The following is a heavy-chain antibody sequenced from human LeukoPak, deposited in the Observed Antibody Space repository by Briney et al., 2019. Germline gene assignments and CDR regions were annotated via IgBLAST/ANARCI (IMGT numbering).Heavy chain of an antibody. Sequence: GGSLRLSRAPSGLPVSTNHMSWGRQAPGRRLEWGSVVYRGGNTYYADSGKASFTISRDNSNNTLSLQVNSLRAEDSAVYYCARAGATNTGWYRGFSWFDPWGQGTLVTVSS. J-gene: IGHJ5*02. CDR2: VYRGGNT. D-gene: IGHD6-19*01. CDR3: ARAGATNTGWYRGFSWFDP. V-gene: IGHV3-66*01. CDR1: GLPVSTNH.